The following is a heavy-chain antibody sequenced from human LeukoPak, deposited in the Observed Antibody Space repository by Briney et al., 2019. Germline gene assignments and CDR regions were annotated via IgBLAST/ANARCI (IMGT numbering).Heavy chain of an antibody. CDR2: ITGSGPYM. CDR1: GFTFSSYA. J-gene: IGHJ4*02. Sequence: KPGGSLRLSCAASGFTFSSYAMSWVRLSPGKGLEWVSSITGSGPYMLYADSVKHRFTISRDNTKNLLYLEMNSLRAEDTAMYFCVRDVGAVRGEVYFDYWGQGTLVTVSS. V-gene: IGHV3-21*06. D-gene: IGHD3-10*01. CDR3: VRDVGAVRGEVYFDY.